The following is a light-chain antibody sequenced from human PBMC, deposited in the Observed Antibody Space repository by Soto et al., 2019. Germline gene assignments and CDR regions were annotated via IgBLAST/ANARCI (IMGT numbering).Light chain of an antibody. CDR2: EVT. Sequence: QSASVSGSPGQSITISCTGTSSDVGGYNLVSWYQQHPGEAPKLMIYEVTNRPSGVSNRFSGSKSGNTASLTISGLQAEDEADYYCSSYIPRITDWAFGGGTKLTVL. J-gene: IGLJ3*02. V-gene: IGLV2-14*03. CDR1: SSDVGGYNL. CDR3: SSYIPRITDWA.